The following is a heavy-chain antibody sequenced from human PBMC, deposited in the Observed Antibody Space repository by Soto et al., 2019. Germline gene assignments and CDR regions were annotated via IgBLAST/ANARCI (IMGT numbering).Heavy chain of an antibody. Sequence: HPGGSLRLSCAASGFTFSSYGMHWVRQAPGKGLEWVAVIWYDGSNKYYADSVKGRFTISRDNSKNTLYLQMNSLRAEDTAVYYCVRDPVATMVLLAFDIWGQGTMVTVSS. CDR1: GFTFSSYG. V-gene: IGHV3-33*01. D-gene: IGHD5-12*01. CDR2: IWYDGSNK. CDR3: VRDPVATMVLLAFDI. J-gene: IGHJ3*02.